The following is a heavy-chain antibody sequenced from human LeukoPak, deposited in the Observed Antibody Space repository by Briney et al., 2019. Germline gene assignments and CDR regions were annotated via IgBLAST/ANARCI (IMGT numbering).Heavy chain of an antibody. Sequence: GGSLRLSCAVSGLTFSRYAMSWVRQAPGKGLEWVSAISESGSGTYYADSVKGRFTISRDNSKDTLSLQMNSLRAEDTAVYYCAKDIAQGYTFGYIEQDYWGQGTLVTVSS. CDR1: GLTFSRYA. CDR2: ISESGSGT. J-gene: IGHJ4*02. CDR3: AKDIAQGYTFGYIEQDY. V-gene: IGHV3-23*01. D-gene: IGHD5-18*01.